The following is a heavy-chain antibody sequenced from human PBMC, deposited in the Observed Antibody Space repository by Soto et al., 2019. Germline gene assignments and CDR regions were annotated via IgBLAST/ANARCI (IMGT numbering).Heavy chain of an antibody. D-gene: IGHD2-2*01. CDR3: ARMGAGYCRSISCYPSPTMGYGMDV. V-gene: IGHV3-21*01. J-gene: IGHJ6*02. CDR1: GFAFGAYD. Sequence: PGGSLRLSCAASGFAFGAYDINWVRQAPGKGLEWVSSISSSSSHIYYADSVKGRFTISRDNAKNSLYLQMNSLRAEDTAVYYCARMGAGYCRSISCYPSPTMGYGMDVWGQGTTVTVSS. CDR2: ISSSSSHI.